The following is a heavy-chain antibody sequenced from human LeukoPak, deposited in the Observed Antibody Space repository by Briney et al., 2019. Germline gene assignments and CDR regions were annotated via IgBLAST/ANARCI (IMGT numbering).Heavy chain of an antibody. Sequence: GWSLRLSCAASGFTFSSYGMHWVRQAPGKGLEWVAVIWYDGSNKYYADSVKGRFTISRDNSKNTLYLQMNSLRAEDTAVYYCARDRDSSSWYNWFDPWGQGTLVTVSS. J-gene: IGHJ5*02. CDR3: ARDRDSSSWYNWFDP. V-gene: IGHV3-33*01. CDR2: IWYDGSNK. D-gene: IGHD6-13*01. CDR1: GFTFSSYG.